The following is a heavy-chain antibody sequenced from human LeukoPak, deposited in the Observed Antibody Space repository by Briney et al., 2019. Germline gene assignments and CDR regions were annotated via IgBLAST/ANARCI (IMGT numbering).Heavy chain of an antibody. CDR3: ARDRSRGLLDAFDI. CDR2: MNGDGSHI. J-gene: IGHJ3*02. V-gene: IGHV3-7*01. D-gene: IGHD5-18*01. Sequence: GGSLRLSCAASGFTFGNFWMSWVRQAPGRGLQWVASMNGDGSHIYYVDSVRGRFTISRDNARNSLYLQMNSLRAEDTAVYYCARDRSRGLLDAFDIWGQGTMVTVSS. CDR1: GFTFGNFW.